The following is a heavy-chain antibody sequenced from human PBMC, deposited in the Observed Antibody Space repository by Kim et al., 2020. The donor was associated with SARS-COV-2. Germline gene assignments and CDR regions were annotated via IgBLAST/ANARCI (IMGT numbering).Heavy chain of an antibody. CDR1: GFTFNTHG. Sequence: GGSLRLSCAASGFTFNTHGMHWVRQAPGKGLEWVAIISHDGSTENFANSVKGRFTISRDNSQNTLYLQMNSLSPDDAAVYYCAKEAKVGAAVSFGMDVWGQGTTVTVSS. D-gene: IGHD2-15*01. J-gene: IGHJ6*02. V-gene: IGHV3-30*18. CDR3: AKEAKVGAAVSFGMDV. CDR2: ISHDGSTE.